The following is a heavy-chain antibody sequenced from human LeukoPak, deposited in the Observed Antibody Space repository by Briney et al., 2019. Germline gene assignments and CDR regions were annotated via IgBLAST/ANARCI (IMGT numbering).Heavy chain of an antibody. D-gene: IGHD3-10*01. J-gene: IGHJ4*02. V-gene: IGHV4-34*01. CDR2: INHSGST. CDR3: ARGSMVRGVMGFDY. CDR1: GGSSSGYY. Sequence: SETLSLTCAVYGGSSSGYYWSWIRQPPGKGLEWIGEINHSGSTNYNPSLKSRVTISVDTSKNQFSLKLSSVTAADTAVYYCARGSMVRGVMGFDYWGQGTLVTVS.